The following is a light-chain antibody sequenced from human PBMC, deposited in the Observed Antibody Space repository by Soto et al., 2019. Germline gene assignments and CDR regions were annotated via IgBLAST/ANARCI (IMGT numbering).Light chain of an antibody. CDR2: DVS. CDR3: SSYTSSITLV. V-gene: IGLV2-14*01. Sequence: QSALTQPASVSESPGQSITISCTGTSSDVGAYSYVSWYQQHPGKAPKLIIYDVSNRPSGVSNRFSGSKSGNTASLTISGLQAEDEADYYCSSYTSSITLVFGGGTKLTVL. CDR1: SSDVGAYSY. J-gene: IGLJ2*01.